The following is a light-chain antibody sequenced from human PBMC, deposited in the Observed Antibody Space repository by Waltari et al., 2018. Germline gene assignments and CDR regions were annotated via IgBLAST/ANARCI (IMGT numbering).Light chain of an antibody. J-gene: IGLJ3*02. CDR3: SSYMNSSLV. V-gene: IGLV2-14*01. Sequence: QSALTQPASVSGSPGQSITISCTGTSSDIGGYKYVSWYQQHPGKAPKLMIYVVSNRPSGVSIRFSGSKYGSTASLTISGLQSEDEADYYCSSYMNSSLVFGAGTKVTVL. CDR1: SSDIGGYKY. CDR2: VVS.